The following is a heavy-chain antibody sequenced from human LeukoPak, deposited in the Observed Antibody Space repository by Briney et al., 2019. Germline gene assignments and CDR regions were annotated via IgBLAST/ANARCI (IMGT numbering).Heavy chain of an antibody. CDR1: GGSFSGYF. CDR3: ARGRWNGDSEY. CDR2: INNSGST. D-gene: IGHD1-1*01. V-gene: IGHV4-34*01. J-gene: IGHJ4*02. Sequence: SETLSPTCGVYGGSFSGYFLSWIRQPPGKGLEWIGEINNSGSTNYNPSLKSRVAISVDTSKNHFSLKVTSVTAADTAVYYCARGRWNGDSEYWGQGTLVTVSS.